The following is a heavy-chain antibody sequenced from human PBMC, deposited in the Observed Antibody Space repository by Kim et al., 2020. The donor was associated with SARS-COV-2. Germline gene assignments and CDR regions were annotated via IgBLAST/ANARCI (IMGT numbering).Heavy chain of an antibody. CDR1: GYSFTSYW. J-gene: IGHJ6*02. D-gene: IGHD6-19*01. CDR3: ARRIQTRSGWYGCWGYYYYGMDV. V-gene: IGHV5-10-1*01. CDR2: IDPSDSYT. Sequence: GESLKISCKGSGYSFTSYWISWVRQMPGKGLEWMGRIDPSDSYTNYSPSFQGHVTISADKSISTAYLQWSSLKASDTAMYYCARRIQTRSGWYGCWGYYYYGMDVWGQGTTVTVSS.